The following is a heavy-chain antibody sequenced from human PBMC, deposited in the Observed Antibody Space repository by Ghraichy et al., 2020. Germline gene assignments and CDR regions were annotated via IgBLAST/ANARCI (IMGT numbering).Heavy chain of an antibody. CDR2: IKHDGSEE. J-gene: IGHJ3*01. D-gene: IGHD1/OR15-1a*01. V-gene: IGHV3-7*01. CDR3: AKGGTHDAYDV. CDR1: GFTFSWSW. Sequence: LSLTCTASGFTFSWSWMTWVRQAPGKGLDFVAVIKHDGSEEYYVDSVKGRFTVSRDNAMNSLYLQMNSLRVEDTAVYYCAKGGTHDAYDVWGQGTMVTVSS.